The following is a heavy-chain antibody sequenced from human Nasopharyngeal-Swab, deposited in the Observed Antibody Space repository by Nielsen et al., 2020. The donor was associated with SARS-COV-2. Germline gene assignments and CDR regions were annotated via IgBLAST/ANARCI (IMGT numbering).Heavy chain of an antibody. V-gene: IGHV3-9*01. CDR2: INWNSGSI. Sequence: GGSLRLSCAASGFTFDDYAMHWVWQAPGKGLEWVSGINWNSGSIGYADSVKGRFTISRDNAKNSLYLQMNSLRPEDTALYYCAKDPARIVGAPTAAFDFWGQGTLVTVSS. J-gene: IGHJ4*02. CDR1: GFTFDDYA. D-gene: IGHD1-26*01. CDR3: AKDPARIVGAPTAAFDF.